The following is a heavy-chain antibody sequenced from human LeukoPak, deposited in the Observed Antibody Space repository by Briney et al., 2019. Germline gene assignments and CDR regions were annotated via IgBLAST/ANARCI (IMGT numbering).Heavy chain of an antibody. D-gene: IGHD6-19*01. V-gene: IGHV1-46*01. CDR3: ARDRYSSGWFPFGGSWYFDL. Sequence: ASVKVSCKASGYTFTSYYMHWVRQAPGQGLEWMGIINPSGGSTSYAQKLQGRVTMTTDTSTSTAYMELRSLRSDDTAVYYCARDRYSSGWFPFGGSWYFDLWGRGTLVTVSS. J-gene: IGHJ2*01. CDR1: GYTFTSYY. CDR2: INPSGGST.